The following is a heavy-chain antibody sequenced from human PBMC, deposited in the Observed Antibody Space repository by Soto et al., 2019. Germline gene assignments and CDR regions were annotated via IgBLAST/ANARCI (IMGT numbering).Heavy chain of an antibody. Sequence: TLSLTCTVSGGSMSRGDYYWSWIRQPPWKGREWIGFIYHTGSTYYSPSLKSRVTISVDTSKNQFSLKLSSVTAADTAVYYCARDIVLVPAAMYSNYYYGMDVWGQGTTVTVSS. J-gene: IGHJ6*02. CDR3: ARDIVLVPAAMYSNYYYGMDV. D-gene: IGHD2-2*01. CDR1: GGSMSRGDYY. V-gene: IGHV4-30-4*01. CDR2: IYHTGST.